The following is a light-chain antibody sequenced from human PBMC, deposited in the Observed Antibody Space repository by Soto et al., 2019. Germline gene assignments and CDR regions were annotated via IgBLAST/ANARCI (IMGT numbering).Light chain of an antibody. J-gene: IGKJ1*01. CDR1: QSVSSSY. CDR2: GAS. CDR3: QQYGSTRTWT. Sequence: EILLTQSTGTLYLSSGERATLSCRASQSVSSSYLAWYQQKPGQAPRLLIYGASSRATGIPDRFSGSGSGTDFTLTISRLEPEDFAVYYCQQYGSTRTWTFGQGTKVDIK. V-gene: IGKV3-20*01.